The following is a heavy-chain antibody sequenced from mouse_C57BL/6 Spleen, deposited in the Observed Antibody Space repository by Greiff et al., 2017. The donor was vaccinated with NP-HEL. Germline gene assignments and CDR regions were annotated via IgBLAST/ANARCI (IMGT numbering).Heavy chain of an antibody. J-gene: IGHJ3*01. D-gene: IGHD4-1*01. V-gene: IGHV1-69*01. Sequence: QVQLQQPGAELVMPGASVKLSCKASGYTFTSYWMPWVKQRPGQGLEWIGEIDPSDSYTNYNQKFKGKSTLTVDKSSSTAYMQLSSLTSEDSAVYYCARSGTGAYWGQGTLVTVSA. CDR2: IDPSDSYT. CDR1: GYTFTSYW. CDR3: ARSGTGAY.